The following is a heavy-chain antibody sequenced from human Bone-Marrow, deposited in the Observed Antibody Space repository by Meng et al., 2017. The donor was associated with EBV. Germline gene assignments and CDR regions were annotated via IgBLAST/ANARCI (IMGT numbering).Heavy chain of an antibody. CDR2: ISGSGGST. Sequence: EVQLLESXXGVVQXGGSLRLPCSASGFTFSSYAMSWVRQAPGKGLEWVSAISGSGGSTYYADSVKGRFTISRDNSKNTLYLQMNSLRAEDTAVYYCARDSSEVGGADYWGQGTLVTVSS. CDR1: GFTFSSYA. V-gene: IGHV3-23*01. D-gene: IGHD3-16*01. J-gene: IGHJ4*02. CDR3: ARDSSEVGGADY.